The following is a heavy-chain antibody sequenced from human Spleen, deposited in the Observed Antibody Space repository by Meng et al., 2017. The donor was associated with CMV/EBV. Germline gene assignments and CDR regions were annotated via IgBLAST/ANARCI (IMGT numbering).Heavy chain of an antibody. CDR3: ARESGGEAAINWFDP. CDR1: GGTFSSYT. D-gene: IGHD2-2*01. Sequence: SGGTFSSYTISWVRQAPGQGLEWMGRIIPILGIANYAQKFQGRVTITADKSTSTAYMELSSLRSEDTAVYYCARESGGEAAINWFDPWGQGKMVTV. V-gene: IGHV1-69*04. CDR2: IIPILGIA. J-gene: IGHJ5*02.